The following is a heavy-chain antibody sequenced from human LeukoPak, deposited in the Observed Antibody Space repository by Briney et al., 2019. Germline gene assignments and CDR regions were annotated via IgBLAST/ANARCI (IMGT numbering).Heavy chain of an antibody. D-gene: IGHD2/OR15-2a*01. CDR2: VHLDGRT. CDR3: AREGGPFRPLDY. V-gene: IGHV4-4*02. J-gene: IGHJ4*02. CDR1: GGSISSTNW. Sequence: SETLSLTCGVSGGSISSTNWWTWVRQPPGKGLEWIGEVHLDGRTSYNPSLQSRLTMSVDFSENHISLKLTSVTAADTAVYYCAREGGPFRPLDYSGQGTLVTVSS.